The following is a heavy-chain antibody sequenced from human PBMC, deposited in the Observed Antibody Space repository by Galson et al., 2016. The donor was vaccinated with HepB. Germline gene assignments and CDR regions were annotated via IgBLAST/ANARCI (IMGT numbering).Heavy chain of an antibody. V-gene: IGHV3-9*01. D-gene: IGHD4-11*01. CDR2: IRWDSGRV. CDR3: AKDTHWSSNYGLFDY. CDR1: GFLFEDCA. Sequence: SLRLSCAGSGFLFEDCAMHWVRQAPGKGLEWVSGIRWDSGRVDYADSVKGRFTVSRDNAKKTLYLQMDSLRSEDTALYFCAKDTHWSSNYGLFDYWGQGTRVTVSS. J-gene: IGHJ4*02.